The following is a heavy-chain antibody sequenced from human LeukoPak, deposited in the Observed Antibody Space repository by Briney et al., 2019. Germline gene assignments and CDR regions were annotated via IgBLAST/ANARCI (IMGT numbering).Heavy chain of an antibody. J-gene: IGHJ3*02. CDR2: INTNTGNP. CDR3: ARDVSYYDSSGPPGGAFDI. V-gene: IGHV7-4-1*02. D-gene: IGHD3-22*01. Sequence: GASVKVSCKASGYTFTSYAMNWVRQAPGQGLEWMGWINTNTGNPTYAQGFTGRFVFCLDTSVSTAYLQISSLKAEDTAVYYCARDVSYYDSSGPPGGAFDIWGQGTMVTVSS. CDR1: GYTFTSYA.